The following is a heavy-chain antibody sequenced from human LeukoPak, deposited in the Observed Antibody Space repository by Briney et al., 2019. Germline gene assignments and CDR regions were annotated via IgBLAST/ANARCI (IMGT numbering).Heavy chain of an antibody. CDR3: AKAGELDYYDSSGLWGYYFDY. J-gene: IGHJ4*02. CDR1: GFTFSSYA. Sequence: KPGGSLRLSCAASGFTFSSYAMSWVRQAPGKGLEWVSAISGSGGSTYYADYVKGRFTISRDNSKNTLYLQMNSLRAEDTAVYYCAKAGELDYYDSSGLWGYYFDYWGQGTLVTVSS. D-gene: IGHD3-22*01. CDR2: ISGSGGST. V-gene: IGHV3-23*01.